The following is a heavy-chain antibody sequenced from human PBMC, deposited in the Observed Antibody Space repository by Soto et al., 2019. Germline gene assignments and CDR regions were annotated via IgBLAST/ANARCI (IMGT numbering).Heavy chain of an antibody. CDR2: IIPIFGTA. CDR3: ARGGKFDTARPGDFDY. V-gene: IGHV1-69*13. D-gene: IGHD5-18*01. J-gene: IGHJ4*02. Sequence: SGKVACNASGGTFSSYSISWVRHAPGQGLEWMGGIIPIFGTANYAQKLQGRVTITAEESTTTAYMELRSLTSEDTGVYYCARGGKFDTARPGDFDYWGQGTVVTVSS. CDR1: GGTFSSYS.